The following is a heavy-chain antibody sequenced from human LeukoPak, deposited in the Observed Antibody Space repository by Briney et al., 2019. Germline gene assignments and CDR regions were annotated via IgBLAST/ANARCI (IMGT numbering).Heavy chain of an antibody. CDR2: ISYDGSNK. J-gene: IGHJ4*02. Sequence: SGGSLRLSCAASGFTFSSYAMHWVRQAPGKGLEWVAVISYDGSNKYYADSVKGRFTISRDNSKNTLYLQMNSLRAEDTAVYYCARDPSRGYFDWLLFATYDYWGQETLVTVSS. V-gene: IGHV3-30*04. CDR3: ARDPSRGYFDWLLFATYDY. D-gene: IGHD3-9*01. CDR1: GFTFSSYA.